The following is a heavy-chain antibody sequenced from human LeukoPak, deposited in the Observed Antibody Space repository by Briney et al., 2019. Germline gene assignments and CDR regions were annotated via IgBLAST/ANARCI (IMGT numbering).Heavy chain of an antibody. J-gene: IGHJ4*02. CDR1: GYTFTGYY. CDR2: INPNSGGT. Sequence: ASVNVSCKASGYTFTGYYMHWVRQAPGQGLEWMGWINPNSGGTNYAQKFQGRVTMTRDTSVSTAYMELSRLRSDDTAVYYCARTIAVAGTFYFDYWGQGTLVTVSS. V-gene: IGHV1-2*02. D-gene: IGHD6-19*01. CDR3: ARTIAVAGTFYFDY.